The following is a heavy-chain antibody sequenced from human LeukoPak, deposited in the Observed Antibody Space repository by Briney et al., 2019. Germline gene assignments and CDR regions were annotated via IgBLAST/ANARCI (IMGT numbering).Heavy chain of an antibody. D-gene: IGHD3-9*01. CDR1: GASVSSGSYY. CDR3: ARGDILTGFYLYYFDY. J-gene: IGHJ4*02. V-gene: IGHV4-61*01. Sequence: PSETLPLTCTVSGASVSSGSYYWSWIRQPPGKGLEWIGYIYYSGTTNYNPSLKSRVTISVDTSKNQFSLRLSSVTAADTALYYCARGDILTGFYLYYFDYWGQGTLVTVSS. CDR2: IYYSGTT.